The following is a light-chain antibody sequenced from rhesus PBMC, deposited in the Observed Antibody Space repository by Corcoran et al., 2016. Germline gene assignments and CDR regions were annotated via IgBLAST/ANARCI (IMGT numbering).Light chain of an antibody. CDR2: NAS. J-gene: IGKJ3*01. V-gene: IGKV1-74*01. CDR1: ENVNNY. CDR3: QHGYGTPFT. Sequence: DIQMTQSPSSLSASVGDRVTITCRASENVNNYVNWYQQKPGKAPKLLIYNASTFQSGVPSRFSGSGSGTDYTFTISSLQPEDVATYYCQHGYGTPFTFGPGTKLDIK.